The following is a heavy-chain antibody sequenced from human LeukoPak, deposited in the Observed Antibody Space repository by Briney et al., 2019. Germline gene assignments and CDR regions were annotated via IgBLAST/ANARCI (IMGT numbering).Heavy chain of an antibody. CDR2: ISYDGSNK. CDR1: GFTFSSYA. J-gene: IGHJ5*02. Sequence: PGGSLRLSCAASGFTFSSYAMHWVRQAPGKGLEWVAVISYDGSNKYYADSVKGRFTISRDNAKNSVYLQMNSLRGEDAAVYYCVRDGGVDRLGVAVTDGFDPWGQGTLVSVSS. V-gene: IGHV3-30-3*01. D-gene: IGHD6-19*01. CDR3: VRDGGVDRLGVAVTDGFDP.